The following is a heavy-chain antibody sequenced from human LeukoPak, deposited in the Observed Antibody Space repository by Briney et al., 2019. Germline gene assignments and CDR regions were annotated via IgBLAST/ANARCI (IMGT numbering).Heavy chain of an antibody. Sequence: ASVKVSCKASGYRFTSYGISWVRQAPGQGLEWMAWISAYNGNTNYAQKFQGRVIMPTDTSTSTAYMELRSLRSDDTAVYYCARDPDCSSPRCSESPFDSWGQGTLVTVSS. CDR1: GYRFTSYG. D-gene: IGHD2-2*01. CDR2: ISAYNGNT. J-gene: IGHJ5*01. V-gene: IGHV1-18*01. CDR3: ARDPDCSSPRCSESPFDS.